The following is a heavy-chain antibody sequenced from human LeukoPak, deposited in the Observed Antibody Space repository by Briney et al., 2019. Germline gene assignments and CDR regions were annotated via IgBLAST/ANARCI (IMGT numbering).Heavy chain of an antibody. CDR1: GGSISSSNYY. D-gene: IGHD5-12*01. J-gene: IGHJ4*02. V-gene: IGHV4-39*07. CDR2: IYYSANT. Sequence: SETLSLTCTVSGGSISSSNYYWGWIRQPPGRGLEWIGSIYYSANTYYNPSLTSRVTISVDTSKNQFSLRLTSVTAADTAVYYCARFSRWLPFEYWGQGTLVTVSS. CDR3: ARFSRWLPFEY.